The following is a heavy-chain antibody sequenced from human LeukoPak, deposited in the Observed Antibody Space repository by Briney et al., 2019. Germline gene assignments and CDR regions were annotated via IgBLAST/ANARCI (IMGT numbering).Heavy chain of an antibody. CDR1: GFTFSSYA. J-gene: IGHJ5*02. CDR3: AKFTAAAPWGWFDP. V-gene: IGHV3-23*01. Sequence: GGSLRLSCAASGFTFSSYAMSWVRQAPGKGLEWVSAISDSGGSTYYADSVKGRFTISRDNSKNTLYLQMNSLRAEDTAVYYCAKFTAAAPWGWFDPWGQGTLVTVSS. CDR2: ISDSGGST. D-gene: IGHD6-13*01.